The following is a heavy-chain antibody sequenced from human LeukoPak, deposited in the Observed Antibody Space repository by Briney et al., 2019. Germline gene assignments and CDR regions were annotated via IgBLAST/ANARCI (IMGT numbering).Heavy chain of an antibody. CDR3: ARRNYDFWSGYFFDS. CDR2: IYYSGST. V-gene: IGHV4-30-4*08. Sequence: SQTLSLTCTVSGGSISSGDYYWSWIRQSPGKGPEWIGYIYYSGSTYYNPSLKSRVTISVDTSKNQFSLKLSSVTAADTAVYYCARRNYDFWSGYFFDSWGQGTLVTVSS. CDR1: GGSISSGDYY. J-gene: IGHJ5*01. D-gene: IGHD3-3*01.